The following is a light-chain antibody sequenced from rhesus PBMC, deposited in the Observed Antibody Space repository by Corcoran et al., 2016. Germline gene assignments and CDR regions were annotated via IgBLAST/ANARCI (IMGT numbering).Light chain of an antibody. CDR2: GVS. CDR1: HRDIGGYNY. CDR3: GSYTTSSTYI. J-gene: IGLJ1*01. Sequence: QSAPTQPPSVSGSPGQSVAISCTGTHRDIGGYNYVSWYQQHPGKAPKLIIYGVSNRPSGVSDRFSGSKSGNTASLTISGLQAEDGADYYCGSYTTSSTYIFGAGTRLTVL. V-gene: IGLV2S7*01.